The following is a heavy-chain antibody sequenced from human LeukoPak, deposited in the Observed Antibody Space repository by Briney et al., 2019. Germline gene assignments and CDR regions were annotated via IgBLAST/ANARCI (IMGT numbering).Heavy chain of an antibody. CDR2: IYGGGAT. CDR1: GFTVSSNY. Sequence: PGGSLRLSCAASGFTVSSNYMSWVRQAPGKGLEWVSTIYGGGATYYADSVKGRFTISKNTLYLQMNSLRAEDTAVYYCARGHGYYDSSGYEDAFDIWGQGTMVTVSS. V-gene: IGHV3-53*01. D-gene: IGHD3-22*01. CDR3: ARGHGYYDSSGYEDAFDI. J-gene: IGHJ3*02.